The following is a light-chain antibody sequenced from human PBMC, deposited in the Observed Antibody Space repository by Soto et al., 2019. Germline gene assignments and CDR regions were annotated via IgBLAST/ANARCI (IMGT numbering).Light chain of an antibody. CDR3: QQRSNWPT. CDR2: DAS. CDR1: QSVSSSY. Sequence: EIVLTQSPGTLSLSPGERATLSCRASQSVSSSYLAWYQQKPGQAPRLLIYDASNRATGIPARFSASGSGTDFTLTISSLEPEDFAVYYCQQRSNWPTFGQGTRLEIK. V-gene: IGKV3-11*01. J-gene: IGKJ5*01.